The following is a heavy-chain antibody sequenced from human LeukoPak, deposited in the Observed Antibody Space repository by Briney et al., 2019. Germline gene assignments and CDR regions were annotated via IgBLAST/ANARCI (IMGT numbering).Heavy chain of an antibody. Sequence: ASVKASCTASRYTLTSYAIHWGRQAPGQRLKSMRRINAGNGNIIYSQNFQGRVTITKDTSASAAYMELSSLRSEDTDVYYCARAFGSGLNYWGQGTLVSVSS. J-gene: IGHJ4*02. CDR3: ARAFGSGLNY. D-gene: IGHD6-19*01. CDR1: RYTLTSYA. V-gene: IGHV1-3*01. CDR2: INAGNGNI.